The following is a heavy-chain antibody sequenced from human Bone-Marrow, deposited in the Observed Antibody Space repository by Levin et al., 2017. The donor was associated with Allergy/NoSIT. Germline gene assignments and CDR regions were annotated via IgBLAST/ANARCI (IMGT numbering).Heavy chain of an antibody. D-gene: IGHD6-13*01. CDR3: ARDGYSSSYYQREYGMDV. CDR2: IIPMFGTT. Sequence: SVKVSCRASGGTFSGYAFSWVRQAPGQGLEWMGGIIPMFGTTNYAQKFQGRVTITADESTSTIYMALSSLRSEDTAFYYCARDGYSSSYYQREYGMDVWGQGTTVTVSS. V-gene: IGHV1-69*13. CDR1: GGTFSGYA. J-gene: IGHJ6*02.